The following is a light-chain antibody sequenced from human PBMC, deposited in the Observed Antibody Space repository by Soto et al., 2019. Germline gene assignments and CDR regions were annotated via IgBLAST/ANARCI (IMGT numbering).Light chain of an antibody. J-gene: IGKJ5*01. CDR1: QDISNY. Sequence: DIQMTQSPSSLSASVGDRVTITCQASQDISNYLNWYQQKPGKGPELLIYDASNLETGVPSRFSGSASGTDFTFTINSLQPEDFATYYCQQYESLPPTVGQGTRLEIK. CDR2: DAS. V-gene: IGKV1-33*01. CDR3: QQYESLPPT.